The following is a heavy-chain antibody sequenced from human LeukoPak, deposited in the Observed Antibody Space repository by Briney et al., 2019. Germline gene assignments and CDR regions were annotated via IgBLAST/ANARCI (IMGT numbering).Heavy chain of an antibody. CDR2: IRSTANSYAT. CDR1: GFIFSGSA. V-gene: IGHV3-73*01. D-gene: IGHD3-22*01. Sequence: GGSLKLSCAASGFIFSGSAIHWVRQASGKGLEWVGRIRSTANSYATTYAPSLKGRFTISRDASKNTAYLQIDSLKTEDTAVYYCIRNHDSSGYYFDYWGQGTLVTVSS. CDR3: IRNHDSSGYYFDY. J-gene: IGHJ4*02.